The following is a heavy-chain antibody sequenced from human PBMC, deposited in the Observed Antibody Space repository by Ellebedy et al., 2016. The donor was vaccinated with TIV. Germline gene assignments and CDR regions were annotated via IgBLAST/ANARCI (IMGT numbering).Heavy chain of an antibody. CDR3: ARPNIYSSSSDFYYYYGMDV. J-gene: IGHJ6*02. CDR2: ISSSSSTI. D-gene: IGHD6-6*01. V-gene: IGHV3-48*01. Sequence: GESLKISCAASGFTFSSYSMNWVRQAPGKGLEWVSYISSSSSTIYYADSVKGRFTISRDNAKNSLYLQMNSLRAEDTAVYYCARPNIYSSSSDFYYYYGMDVWGQGTTVTVSS. CDR1: GFTFSSYS.